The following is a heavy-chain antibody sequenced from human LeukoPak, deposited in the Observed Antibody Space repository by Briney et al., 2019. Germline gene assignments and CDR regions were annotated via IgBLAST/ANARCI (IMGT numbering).Heavy chain of an antibody. D-gene: IGHD2-8*01. Sequence: GGSLRLSCAASGFTFSTYEMNWVRQAPGKGLEWVSFISSSGTIKYYADSLKGRFTISRDNATNSLYLQVNNLRVEDTAVYYCAREDTGVAFDIWGQGTTVTV. CDR1: GFTFSTYE. J-gene: IGHJ3*02. CDR2: ISSSGTIK. CDR3: AREDTGVAFDI. V-gene: IGHV3-48*03.